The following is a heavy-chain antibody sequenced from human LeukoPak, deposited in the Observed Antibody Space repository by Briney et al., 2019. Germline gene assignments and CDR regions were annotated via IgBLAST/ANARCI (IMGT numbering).Heavy chain of an antibody. CDR1: GDSITGYS. CDR2: IYYNGDT. J-gene: IGHJ5*02. D-gene: IGHD4/OR15-4a*01. Sequence: SETLSLTCSVSGDSITGYSWSWIRQTPGKGLEWIGYIYYNGDTHYNPSLNSRLSISADTPNNQFSLNLRSVTAADTAVYYCVRGPYGASISNWFDPWGQGLLVTVSS. CDR3: VRGPYGASISNWFDP. V-gene: IGHV4-59*01.